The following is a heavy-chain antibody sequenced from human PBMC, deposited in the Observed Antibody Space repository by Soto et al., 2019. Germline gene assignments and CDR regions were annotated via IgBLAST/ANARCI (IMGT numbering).Heavy chain of an antibody. CDR1: GGTFSSYA. CDR2: IIPIFGTA. J-gene: IGHJ6*02. V-gene: IGHV1-69*12. CDR3: ARGGGDYYDSSGYQHDYYYYGMDV. D-gene: IGHD3-22*01. Sequence: QVQLVQSGAEVKKPGSSVKVSCKASGGTFSSYAISWVRQAPGQGLEWMGGIIPIFGTANYAQKFQGRVTITADESTSTAYMELSSLRYEDTAVYYWARGGGDYYDSSGYQHDYYYYGMDVWGQGTTVTVSS.